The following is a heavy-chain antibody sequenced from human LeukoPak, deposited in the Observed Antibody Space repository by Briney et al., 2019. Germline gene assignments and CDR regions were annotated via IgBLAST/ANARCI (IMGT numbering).Heavy chain of an antibody. J-gene: IGHJ4*02. V-gene: IGHV3-23*01. CDR2: ISGSGGST. CDR1: GFTFSSYA. CDR3: AKPVYYDSSGYYPIAFDY. Sequence: GGSLRLSCAASGFTFSSYAMSWVRQAPGKGLEWVSAISGSGGSTYYADSVKGRFTISRDNSENTLYLQMNSLRAEDTAVYYCAKPVYYDSSGYYPIAFDYWGQGTLVTVSS. D-gene: IGHD3-22*01.